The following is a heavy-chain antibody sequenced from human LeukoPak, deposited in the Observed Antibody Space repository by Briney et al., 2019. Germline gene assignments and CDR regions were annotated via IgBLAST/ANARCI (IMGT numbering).Heavy chain of an antibody. V-gene: IGHV4-34*01. D-gene: IGHD2-21*02. CDR2: IHYGGTT. J-gene: IGHJ4*02. Sequence: PSETLSLTCAVYGGSFSGYYWSWIRQPPGKGLEWIGSIHYGGTTHYNPSLQSRVTISADTSKNQSALDLRSVTAADTAVYYCTRDIGDFVSDFWGQGTLVTVSS. CDR1: GGSFSGYY. CDR3: TRDIGDFVSDF.